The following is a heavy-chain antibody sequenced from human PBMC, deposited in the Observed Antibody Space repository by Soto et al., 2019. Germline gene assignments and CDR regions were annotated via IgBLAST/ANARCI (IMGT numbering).Heavy chain of an antibody. CDR3: AKGQRRLRYSYGYGQPIDY. CDR2: ISGSGGST. D-gene: IGHD5-18*01. Sequence: EVQLLESGGGLVQPGGSLRLSCAASGFTFSSYAMSWVRQAPGKGLEWVSAISGSGGSTYYADSVKGRFTISRDNSKNTLYLQMNSRRAEDTAVYYCAKGQRRLRYSYGYGQPIDYWGQGILVTVSS. J-gene: IGHJ4*02. V-gene: IGHV3-23*01. CDR1: GFTFSSYA.